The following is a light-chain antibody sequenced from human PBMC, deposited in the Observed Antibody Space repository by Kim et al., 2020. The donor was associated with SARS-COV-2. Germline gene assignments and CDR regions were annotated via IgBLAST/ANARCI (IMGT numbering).Light chain of an antibody. J-gene: IGLJ3*02. CDR2: LNSDGSS. CDR3: QSWGTDYWV. CDR1: SRHSSYA. V-gene: IGLV4-69*01. Sequence: SVKLSCTLSSRHSSYAIAWHRQQAEKGPRYLMKLNSDGSSSKGDGIPDRFSGSSSGAERYLTISSRQPEDEADYYCQSWGTDYWVFGGGTQLTVL.